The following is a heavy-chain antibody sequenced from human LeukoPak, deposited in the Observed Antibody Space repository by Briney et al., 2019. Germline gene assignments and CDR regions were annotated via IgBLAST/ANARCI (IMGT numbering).Heavy chain of an antibody. J-gene: IGHJ4*02. CDR2: ISSSSSYI. CDR1: GFTFSSYS. V-gene: IGHV3-21*01. CDR3: ARETYYYDSSGYYYVGGFDY. Sequence: GSLRLSCAASGFTFSSYSMNWVRQAPGKGLEWVSSISSSSSYIYYADSVKGRFTISRDNAKNSLYLQMNSLRAEDTAVYYCARETYYYDSSGYYYVGGFDYWGQGTLVTVSS. D-gene: IGHD3-22*01.